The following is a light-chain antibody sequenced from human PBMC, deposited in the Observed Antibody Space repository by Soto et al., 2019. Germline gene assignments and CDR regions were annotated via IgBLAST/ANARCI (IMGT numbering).Light chain of an antibody. CDR3: SSYTSSNTLYL. CDR1: SSDVGDYNY. CDR2: DVS. V-gene: IGLV2-14*03. J-gene: IGLJ1*01. Sequence: HSVLTQPASVSGSPGQSIAISCTGTSSDVGDYNYVSWYQQHPGKAPKLMIYDVSERPSGVSNRFAGSKSGNTASLTISGLQAEDAADYYCSSYTSSNTLYLFGTGTKLTVL.